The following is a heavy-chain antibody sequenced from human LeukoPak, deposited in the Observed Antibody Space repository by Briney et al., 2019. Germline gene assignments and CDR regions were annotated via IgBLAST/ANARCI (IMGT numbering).Heavy chain of an antibody. CDR1: GFTFDDYT. Sequence: QSGGSLRLSCAASGFTFDDYTMHWVRQAPGKGLEWVSLISWDGGSTYYADSVKGRFTISRDNSKNSLYLQMNSLRTEDTALYHCAKDLAVAGTYGMDVWGQGTTVTVSS. V-gene: IGHV3-43*01. J-gene: IGHJ6*02. CDR2: ISWDGGST. D-gene: IGHD6-19*01. CDR3: AKDLAVAGTYGMDV.